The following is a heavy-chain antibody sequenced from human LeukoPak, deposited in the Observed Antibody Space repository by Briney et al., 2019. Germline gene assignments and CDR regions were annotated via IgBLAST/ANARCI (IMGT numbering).Heavy chain of an antibody. Sequence: SETLSLTCTVSGGSISSYYWSWIRQPPGKGLEWIGYIYYRGSTNYNPSLKSRVTISVDTSKNQFSLKLSSVTAADTAVYYCARGVPYSSSWYYYYYMDVWGKGTTVTISS. J-gene: IGHJ6*03. D-gene: IGHD6-13*01. CDR3: ARGVPYSSSWYYYYYMDV. V-gene: IGHV4-59*01. CDR2: IYYRGST. CDR1: GGSISSYY.